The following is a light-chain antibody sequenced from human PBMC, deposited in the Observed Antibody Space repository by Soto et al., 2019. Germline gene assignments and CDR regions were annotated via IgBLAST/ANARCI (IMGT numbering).Light chain of an antibody. Sequence: DIQMTQSPSSLSASVEDRVIITCRASQSISNHLNWYLQIPGKDPKLLIFTASSLQSGVPSRFSGSGSGTDFTLTISSLLPEDFATYECQQSFTSTWTFGQGTKVDIK. V-gene: IGKV1-39*01. CDR1: QSISNH. J-gene: IGKJ1*01. CDR3: QQSFTSTWT. CDR2: TAS.